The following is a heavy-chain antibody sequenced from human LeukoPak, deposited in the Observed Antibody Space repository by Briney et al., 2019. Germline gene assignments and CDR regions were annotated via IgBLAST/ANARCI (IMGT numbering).Heavy chain of an antibody. Sequence: PSETLSLTCTVSGGSISSYYWSWIRQPPGKGLEWIGYIYYSGSTNYNPSLKSRVTISVDTSKNQFSLKLSSVTAADTAVYYCARGLGRYSSGFPFYYYYGMDVWGQGTTVTVSS. CDR1: GGSISSYY. V-gene: IGHV4-59*01. J-gene: IGHJ6*02. CDR2: IYYSGST. CDR3: ARGLGRYSSGFPFYYYYGMDV. D-gene: IGHD6-19*01.